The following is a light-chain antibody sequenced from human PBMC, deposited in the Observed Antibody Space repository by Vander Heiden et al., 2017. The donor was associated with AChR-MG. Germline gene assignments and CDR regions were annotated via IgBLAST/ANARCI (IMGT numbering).Light chain of an antibody. CDR1: QSVSNRY. V-gene: IGKV3-20*01. J-gene: IGKJ1*01. CDR2: GAS. Sequence: IVLTQSPGTLSLSPGERATLSCRASQSVSNRYLAWYQQKPGQAPRLLIYGASSRAAGIPDRFSGSGSGTDFTLTISRLEPEDFAVYYCQQYGSSRWTFGQGTKVEIK. CDR3: QQYGSSRWT.